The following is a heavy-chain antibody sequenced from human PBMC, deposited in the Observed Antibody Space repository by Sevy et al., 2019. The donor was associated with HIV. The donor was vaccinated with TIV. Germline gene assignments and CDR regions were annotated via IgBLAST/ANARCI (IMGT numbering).Heavy chain of an antibody. Sequence: GGCLRLSCAASGFTFSNAWMSWVRQAPGRGLEWVGRIRSTPDGGPAYYAAPVKGRFTISRDDSKNTLYLQMNSLKTEDTALYYCTTDAHDYSNYPSPYYFDNWGQGTLVTVSS. CDR3: TTDAHDYSNYPSPYYFDN. V-gene: IGHV3-15*01. J-gene: IGHJ4*02. CDR1: GFTFSNAW. D-gene: IGHD4-4*01. CDR2: IRSTPDGGPA.